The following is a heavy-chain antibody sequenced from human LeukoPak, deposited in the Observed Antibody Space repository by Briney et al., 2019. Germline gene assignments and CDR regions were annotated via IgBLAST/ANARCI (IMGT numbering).Heavy chain of an antibody. D-gene: IGHD1-26*01. CDR1: GGSFSGYY. V-gene: IGHV4-34*01. J-gene: IGHJ4*02. Sequence: PSETLSLTCAVYGGSFSGYYWSWIRQPPGKGLEWIGEINHSGSTNYNPSLKSRVTISVDTSKNQFSLKLSSVTAADTAVYYCAREVVGAMSDYFDYWGQGTLVTVSS. CDR3: AREVVGAMSDYFDY. CDR2: INHSGST.